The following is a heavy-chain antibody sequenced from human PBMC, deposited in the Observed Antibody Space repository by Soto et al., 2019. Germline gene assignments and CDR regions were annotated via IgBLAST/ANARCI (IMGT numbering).Heavy chain of an antibody. Sequence: PGGSLRLSCAASGFTFSSYGMHWVRQAPGKGLEWVAVISYDGSNKYYADSVKGRFTISRDNSKNTLYLQMNSLRAEDTAVYYCAISTWDYGDYGPSQRGYGMDVWGQGTTVTVSS. J-gene: IGHJ6*02. D-gene: IGHD4-17*01. CDR1: GFTFSSYG. CDR2: ISYDGSNK. V-gene: IGHV3-30*03. CDR3: AISTWDYGDYGPSQRGYGMDV.